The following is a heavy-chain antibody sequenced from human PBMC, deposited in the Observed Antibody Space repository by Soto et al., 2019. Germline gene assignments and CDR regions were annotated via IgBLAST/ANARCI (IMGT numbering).Heavy chain of an antibody. Sequence: GASVKVSCKASGYTFTSYGISWVRQAPGQGLEWMGWISAYNGNTNYAQKLQGRVTMTTDTSTSTAYMELSSLRSEDTAVYYCAAALRFLEWLLLGMDVWGQGTTVTVSS. D-gene: IGHD3-3*01. J-gene: IGHJ6*02. CDR2: ISAYNGNT. CDR1: GYTFTSYG. CDR3: AAALRFLEWLLLGMDV. V-gene: IGHV1-18*01.